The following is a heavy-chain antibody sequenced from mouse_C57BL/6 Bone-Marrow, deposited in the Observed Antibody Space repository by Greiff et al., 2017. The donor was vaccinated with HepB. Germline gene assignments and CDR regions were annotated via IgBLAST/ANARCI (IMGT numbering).Heavy chain of an antibody. Sequence: YNGGTSYNQKFKGKATLTVDTSSSTAYMELNSLTSEDSAVYYCARRGLGPRGFDYWGQGTTLTVSS. J-gene: IGHJ2*01. CDR2: YNGGT. D-gene: IGHD1-1*02. CDR3: ARRGLGPRGFDY. V-gene: IGHV1-36*01.